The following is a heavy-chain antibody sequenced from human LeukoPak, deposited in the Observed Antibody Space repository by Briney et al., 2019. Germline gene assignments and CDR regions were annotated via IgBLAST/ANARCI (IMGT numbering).Heavy chain of an antibody. CDR1: DAAFSSHY. CDR3: ARDPTTVTKGFDI. CDR2: ISYTGST. V-gene: IGHV4-59*11. J-gene: IGHJ3*02. Sequence: PSETLSLTCIVSDAAFSSHYWTWIRQPPGKGLEWIGYISYTGSTNYNPSLKSRVTTSVDTSKNQFSLKLSSGTAADTAVYYCARDPTTVTKGFDIWGQGTMVTVSS. D-gene: IGHD4-17*01.